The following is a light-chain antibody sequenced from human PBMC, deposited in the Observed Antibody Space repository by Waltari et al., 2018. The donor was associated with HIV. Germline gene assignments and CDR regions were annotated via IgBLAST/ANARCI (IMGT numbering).Light chain of an antibody. CDR3: CSYADTYFVL. J-gene: IGLJ2*01. CDR2: AVT. CDR1: SSEVGGYNY. Sequence: QSALTQPRAVSGSHGQSVTISCSGTSSEVGGYNYVTWYQPHPTKGPKLLIYAVTKRPSGVPDRFSGSKSGNTASLTISVLQAEDEADYYCCSYADTYFVLFGGRTTLTVL. V-gene: IGLV2-11*01.